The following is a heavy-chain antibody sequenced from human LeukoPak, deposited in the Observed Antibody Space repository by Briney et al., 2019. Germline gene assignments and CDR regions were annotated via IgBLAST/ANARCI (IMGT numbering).Heavy chain of an antibody. CDR1: VYTVTTSG. CDR2: ISTYNGNT. D-gene: IGHD5-12*01. V-gene: IGHV1-18*01. J-gene: IGHJ4*02. Sequence: APVKLSRKPSVYTVTTSGISCMRQAPGQGLEGMGWISTYNGNTDYAQKLQGRVTITTDTSTSTAYMELRSLRSDDTAVYYCARWGYSGNYYGYWGQGTLVTVSS. CDR3: ARWGYSGNYYGY.